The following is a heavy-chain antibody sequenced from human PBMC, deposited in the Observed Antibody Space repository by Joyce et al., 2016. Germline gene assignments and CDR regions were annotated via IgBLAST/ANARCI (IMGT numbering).Heavy chain of an antibody. CDR1: GYNFISYG. CDR2: ISAYNDHP. Sequence: QVRLVQSGAEVKKPGASVKVSCKASGYNFISYGISWVRQAPGQGLEWLGWISAYNDHPNYPKKFQGRVTMTTDTSTSTAYLELRGLRSDDTAVYYCARDRGDILTGPSLDYWGQGILVTVSS. CDR3: ARDRGDILTGPSLDY. J-gene: IGHJ4*02. V-gene: IGHV1-18*01. D-gene: IGHD3-9*01.